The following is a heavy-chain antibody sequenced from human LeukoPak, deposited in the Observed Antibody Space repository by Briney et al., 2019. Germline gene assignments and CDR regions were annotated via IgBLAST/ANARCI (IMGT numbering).Heavy chain of an antibody. CDR2: ISVDGSRV. J-gene: IGHJ4*02. CDR3: APIGGWGTYPLDY. CDR1: RFSFSTYT. D-gene: IGHD3-16*01. V-gene: IGHV3-23*01. Sequence: GGSLRLSCTTSRFSFSTYTMSWVRQAPGMGLEWIASISVDGSRVMYADSVLGRFTISRDNSKNTLYLQMSTLRVDDTAVYYCAPIGGWGTYPLDYWGQGPLVTVSS.